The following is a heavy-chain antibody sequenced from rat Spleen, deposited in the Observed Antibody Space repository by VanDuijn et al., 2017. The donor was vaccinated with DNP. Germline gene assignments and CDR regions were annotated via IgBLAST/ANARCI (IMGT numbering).Heavy chain of an antibody. CDR2: ISYDGSST. V-gene: IGHV5-7*01. CDR3: TTGGDY. D-gene: IGHD3-1*01. Sequence: EVQLVESGGGLVQPGRSMKLSCAASGFTFSNYDMAWVRQAPKKGLEWVATISYDGSSTNYRDSVKGRFTISRDNARKIQYLQMDSLRSEDTATYYCTTGGDYWGQGVMVTVSS. J-gene: IGHJ2*01. CDR1: GFTFSNYD.